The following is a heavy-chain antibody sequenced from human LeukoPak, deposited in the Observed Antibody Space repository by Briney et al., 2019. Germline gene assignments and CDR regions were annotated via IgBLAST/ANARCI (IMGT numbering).Heavy chain of an antibody. CDR2: IYYHENT. J-gene: IGHJ6*03. D-gene: IGHD6-13*01. V-gene: IGHV4-39*01. CDR3: ARHRAAAGTAYYYYMDV. Sequence: TSETLSLTCTVSGGSISSSSDYWGWIRQAPGKGLEWIGSIYYHENTYYNPSLKSRVTISVDTSKNQFSLKLSSVTAADTAVYYCARHRAAAGTAYYYYMDVWGKGTTVTISS. CDR1: GGSISSSSDY.